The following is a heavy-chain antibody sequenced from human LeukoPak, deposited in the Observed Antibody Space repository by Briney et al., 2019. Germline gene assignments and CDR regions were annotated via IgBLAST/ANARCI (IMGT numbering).Heavy chain of an antibody. V-gene: IGHV3-33*01. J-gene: IGHJ3*01. CDR1: GLTFSRYG. Sequence: PGGSLRLSCAASGLTFSRYGMHWVRQAPGKGLEWVAIIWYDGSNKYYTDSVKGRFTISRDNSKNMLYLQMNSLRAEDTAVYYCVRGFRAFDFWAQGTMVTVSS. CDR2: IWYDGSNK. CDR3: VRGFRAFDF.